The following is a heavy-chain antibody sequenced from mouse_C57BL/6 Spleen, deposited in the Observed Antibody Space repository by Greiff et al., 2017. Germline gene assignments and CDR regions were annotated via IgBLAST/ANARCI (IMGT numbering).Heavy chain of an antibody. CDR3: ARSDSYYAFDY. V-gene: IGHV1-85*01. Sequence: VKLMESGPELVKPGASVKLSCKASGYTFTSYDINWVKQRPGQGLEWIGWIYPRDGSTKYNEKFKGKATLTVDTYSSTAYMELHSLTSEDSAVYLCARSDSYYAFDYWGQGTTLTVSS. CDR2: IYPRDGST. J-gene: IGHJ2*01. CDR1: GYTFTSYD. D-gene: IGHD2-3*01.